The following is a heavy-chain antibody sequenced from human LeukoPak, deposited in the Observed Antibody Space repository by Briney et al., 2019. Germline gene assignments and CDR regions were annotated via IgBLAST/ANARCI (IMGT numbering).Heavy chain of an antibody. CDR1: GYTFTGYY. D-gene: IGHD3-3*01. CDR3: AKDRNYDFWSGFHLDFDY. Sequence: ASVKVSCKASGYTFTGYYMHWVRQAPGQGLEWMRWINPNSGGTNYAQKFQGWVTMTRDTSISTAYMELSRLRSDDTAVYYCAKDRNYDFWSGFHLDFDYWGQGTPVTVSS. V-gene: IGHV1-2*04. J-gene: IGHJ4*02. CDR2: INPNSGGT.